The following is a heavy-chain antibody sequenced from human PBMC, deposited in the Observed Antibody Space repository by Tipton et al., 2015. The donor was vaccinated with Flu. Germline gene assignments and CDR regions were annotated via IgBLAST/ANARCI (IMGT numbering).Heavy chain of an antibody. CDR3: ARDRGDYGDYLY. D-gene: IGHD4-17*01. CDR2: TSYDGSKI. J-gene: IGHJ4*02. Sequence: SLRLSCAASGLTFSSYAMHWVRQAPGKGLEWVAVTSYDGSKIYYTDSVKGRFTISRDNSKNTLYLQMNSLRPEDTAVYYCARDRGDYGDYLYWGQGTLVTVSS. V-gene: IGHV3-30*10. CDR1: GLTFSSYA.